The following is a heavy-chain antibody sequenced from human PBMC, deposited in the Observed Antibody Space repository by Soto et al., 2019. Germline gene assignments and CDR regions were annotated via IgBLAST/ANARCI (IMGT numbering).Heavy chain of an antibody. J-gene: IGHJ4*02. Sequence: PSETLSLTCTVSGGSISSYYWSWIRQPPGKGLEWIGYIYYSGSTNYNPSLRSRVTISVDRSRNQLSLNVTSVTAADTAVYYCGRDVRRYYSDQFDSWGQGILVTSPQ. D-gene: IGHD4-17*01. CDR3: GRDVRRYYSDQFDS. CDR2: IYYSGST. CDR1: GGSISSYY. V-gene: IGHV4-59*12.